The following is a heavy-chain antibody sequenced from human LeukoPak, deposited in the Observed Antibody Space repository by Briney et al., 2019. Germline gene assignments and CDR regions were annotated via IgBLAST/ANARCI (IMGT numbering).Heavy chain of an antibody. Sequence: PGGSVTLFCAASGFTFSYYNMKWVRQPPGKGLEWVSSISSGSNYIDYADTVQGLFTISRDNARNSLYLQMNSLRADDAAVYYCARDLRVWGQGTLVSAS. CDR1: GFTFSYYN. CDR2: ISSGSNYI. J-gene: IGHJ4*02. V-gene: IGHV3-21*01. CDR3: ARDLRV.